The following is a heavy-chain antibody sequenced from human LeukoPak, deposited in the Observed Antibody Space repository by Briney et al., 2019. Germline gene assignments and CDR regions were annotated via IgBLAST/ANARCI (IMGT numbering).Heavy chain of an antibody. D-gene: IGHD3-22*01. V-gene: IGHV1-46*01. CDR3: ARDDSLDYYDSSGYSHFDY. J-gene: IGHJ4*02. CDR2: INPSGGST. Sequence: ASVKVSCKASGYTFTSYYMHWVRQAPGQGLEWMGIINPSGGSTSYAQKFQGRVTMTRDMSTSTVYMELSSLRSEDTAVYYCARDDSLDYYDSSGYSHFDYWGQGTLVTVSS. CDR1: GYTFTSYY.